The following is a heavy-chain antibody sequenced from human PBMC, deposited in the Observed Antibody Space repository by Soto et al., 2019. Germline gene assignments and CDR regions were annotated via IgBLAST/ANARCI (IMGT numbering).Heavy chain of an antibody. CDR2: IWSASNI. D-gene: IGHD6-13*01. J-gene: IGHJ4*02. CDR1: GFTFSSYS. V-gene: IGHV3-48*02. CDR3: VRDYSLGFDY. Sequence: EVQLVESGGGLAQPGGSLRLSCAASGFTFSSYSVNWVRQAPGKGLEWGSNIWSASNINYADSVKGRFTVYRDNAKNSMSLQMNGLRDEDTAVYYCVRDYSLGFDYWGQGILVTVSS.